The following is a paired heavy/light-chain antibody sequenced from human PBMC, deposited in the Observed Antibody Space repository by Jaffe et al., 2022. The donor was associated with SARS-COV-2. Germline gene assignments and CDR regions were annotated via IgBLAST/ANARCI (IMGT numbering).Heavy chain of an antibody. D-gene: IGHD4-17*01. CDR1: GGSISSYY. J-gene: IGHJ4*02. Sequence: QVQLQESGPGLVKPSETLSLTCTVSGGSISSYYWSWIRQPPGKGLEWIGYIYYSGSTNYNPSLKSRVTISVDTSKNQFSLKLSSVTAADTAVYYCARFRTDDYGDYDESDYFDYWGQGTLVTVSS. CDR3: ARFRTDDYGDYDESDYFDY. CDR2: IYYSGST. V-gene: IGHV4-59*08.
Light chain of an antibody. CDR2: LGS. CDR3: MQALQTPHT. J-gene: IGKJ2*01. V-gene: IGKV2-28*01. Sequence: DIVMTQSPLSLPVTPGEPASISCRSSQSLLHSNGYNYLDWYLQKPGQSPQLLIYLGSNRASGVPDRFSGSGSGTDFTLKISRVEAEDVGVYYCMQALQTPHTFGQGTKLEIK. CDR1: QSLLHSNGYNY.